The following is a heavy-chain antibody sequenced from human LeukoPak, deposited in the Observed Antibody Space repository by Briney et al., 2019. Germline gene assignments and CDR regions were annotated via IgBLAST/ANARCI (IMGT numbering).Heavy chain of an antibody. CDR2: ISSSGSTI. Sequence: GGSLRLSCAASGFTFSSYWMSWIRQAPVKGLEWVSYISSSGSTIYYADSVKGRFTISRDNAKNSLYLQMNNLRAEDTAVYYCARASQAHDAFDIWGQGTMVTVSS. J-gene: IGHJ3*02. CDR3: ARASQAHDAFDI. CDR1: GFTFSSYW. V-gene: IGHV3-11*01.